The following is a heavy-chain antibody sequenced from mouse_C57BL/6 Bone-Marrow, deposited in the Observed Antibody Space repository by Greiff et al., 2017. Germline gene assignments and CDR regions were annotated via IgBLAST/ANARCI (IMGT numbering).Heavy chain of an antibody. V-gene: IGHV1-69*01. CDR1: GYTFTSYW. CDR2: IDPSDSYT. Sequence: QVQLQQPGAELVMPGASVKLSCKASGYTFTSYWMHWVKQRPGQGLEWIGEIDPSDSYTNYNQKFKGKATLTVDKSSSTAYMHLSILTSEDSAVYYCASSNYGYFDVWGTGTTVTVSS. D-gene: IGHD2-5*01. J-gene: IGHJ1*03. CDR3: ASSNYGYFDV.